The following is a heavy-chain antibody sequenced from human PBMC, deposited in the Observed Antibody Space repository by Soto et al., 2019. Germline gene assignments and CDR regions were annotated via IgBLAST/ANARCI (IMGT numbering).Heavy chain of an antibody. CDR3: ARDKRDLRFLEWSYYFDY. J-gene: IGHJ4*02. V-gene: IGHV3-30-3*01. CDR1: GFTFSSYA. Sequence: QVQLVESGGGVVQPGRSLRLSCAASGFTFSSYAMHWVRQAPGKGLEWVAVISYDGSNKYYADSVKGRFTISRDNSKNTLYLELNSLRVEDTAMYYCARDKRDLRFLEWSYYFDYWGQGTLVTVSS. D-gene: IGHD3-3*01. CDR2: ISYDGSNK.